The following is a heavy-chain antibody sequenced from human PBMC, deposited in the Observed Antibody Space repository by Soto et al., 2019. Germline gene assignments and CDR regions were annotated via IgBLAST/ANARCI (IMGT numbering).Heavy chain of an antibody. CDR2: ISYRGST. J-gene: IGHJ5*02. CDR1: AGSITTSY. CDR3: ASSAIIGREVNTWFEP. D-gene: IGHD2-21*01. V-gene: IGHV4-59*01. Sequence: ETLSLTCTVSAGSITTSYWSWIRQPLGKALEWIGYISYRGSTNYNPSLKSRLTISIDTSKSQISLKLTSMTTADPAVYYCASSAIIGREVNTWFEPWGQGTLVPV.